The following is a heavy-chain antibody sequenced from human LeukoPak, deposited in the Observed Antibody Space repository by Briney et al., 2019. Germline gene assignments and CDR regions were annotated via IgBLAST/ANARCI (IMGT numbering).Heavy chain of an antibody. CDR3: AREHGGEGSLLEDY. J-gene: IGHJ4*02. D-gene: IGHD2-21*01. V-gene: IGHV1-18*01. Sequence: GASVKVSCKACGYTFNSYGISWVRQAPGQGLEWMGWISAYNGNTNYAQKLQDRVTMTTDTSTSTAYMELRSLRSDDTAVYYCAREHGGEGSLLEDYWGQGTLVTVSS. CDR1: GYTFNSYG. CDR2: ISAYNGNT.